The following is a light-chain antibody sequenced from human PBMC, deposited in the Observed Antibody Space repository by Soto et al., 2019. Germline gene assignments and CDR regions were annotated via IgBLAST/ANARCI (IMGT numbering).Light chain of an antibody. Sequence: IQMTQSPSTLSASVGDRGSITCRASQSISGWLAWYQQKPGKAPKLLIYDASTLESGVPSRFSGSGSGTEFTLTISSLQPDDFATYYCQQYNTYSRTFGQGTKVDI. V-gene: IGKV1-5*01. CDR1: QSISGW. J-gene: IGKJ1*01. CDR3: QQYNTYSRT. CDR2: DAS.